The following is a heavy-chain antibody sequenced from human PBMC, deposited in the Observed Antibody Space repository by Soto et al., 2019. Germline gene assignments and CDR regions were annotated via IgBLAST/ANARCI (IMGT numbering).Heavy chain of an antibody. J-gene: IGHJ4*02. V-gene: IGHV4-4*02. CDR2: VHHSGTT. Sequence: PSETLSLTCAVSGGSVNTDYWWSWVRQPPGKGLEWIGEVHHSGTTNYIQSLTSRLTMSVDKSGNQVSLELTSVAAADTAVYYCAREGCSGGSCYAAAYFDYWGQGTLVTVSS. D-gene: IGHD2-15*01. CDR1: GGSVNTDYW. CDR3: AREGCSGGSCYAAAYFDY.